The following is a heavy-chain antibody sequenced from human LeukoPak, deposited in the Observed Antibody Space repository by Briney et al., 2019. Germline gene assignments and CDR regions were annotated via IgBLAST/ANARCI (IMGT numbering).Heavy chain of an antibody. D-gene: IGHD4-23*01. CDR1: GFTVSTNY. CDR2: IYKAGDP. Sequence: GGSLRLSCAASGFTVSTNYMTWVRQAPGKGLEWVSVIYKAGDPYNADSVKGRFSISRDNRKNMLYLQMNSLRAEDTAVYYCARAPTAHDYGGKWPWAFDIWGQGTMVTVSS. V-gene: IGHV3-53*01. CDR3: ARAPTAHDYGGKWPWAFDI. J-gene: IGHJ3*02.